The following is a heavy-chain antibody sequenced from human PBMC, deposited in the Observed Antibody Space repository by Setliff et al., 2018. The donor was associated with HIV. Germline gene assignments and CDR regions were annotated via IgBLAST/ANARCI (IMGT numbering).Heavy chain of an antibody. CDR1: GYTFTTYG. V-gene: IGHV1-18*01. Sequence: GASVKVSSKASGYTFTTYGITWVRQAPGQGLEWMGWISTYNSNTNYAQKFQGRVTMTTVTSTSTAYMELRSLRSDDTAVYYCARLSIPAYYYMDVWGKGTTVTVSS. CDR2: ISTYNSNT. J-gene: IGHJ6*03. CDR3: ARLSIPAYYYMDV. D-gene: IGHD2-21*01.